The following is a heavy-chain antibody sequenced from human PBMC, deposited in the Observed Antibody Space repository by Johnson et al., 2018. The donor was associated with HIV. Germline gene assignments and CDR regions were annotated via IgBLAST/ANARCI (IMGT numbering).Heavy chain of an antibody. CDR2: ISWNSGSI. D-gene: IGHD3-16*02. CDR1: GFTFDDYA. CDR3: ARDVLGDGTYPPDAFDI. V-gene: IGHV3-9*01. Sequence: VQLVESGGGLVQPGRSLRLSCAASGFTFDDYAMHWVRQAPGKGLEWVSGISWNSGSIGYVDSVKGRFTISRDNAKNSLYLQVHSLRVEDTAVYYCARDVLGDGTYPPDAFDIWGQGTMVTVSS. J-gene: IGHJ3*02.